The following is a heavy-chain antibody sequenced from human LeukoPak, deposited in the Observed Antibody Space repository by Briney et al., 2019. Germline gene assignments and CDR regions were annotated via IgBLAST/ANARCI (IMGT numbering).Heavy chain of an antibody. D-gene: IGHD2-21*02. CDR2: IYHSGST. V-gene: IGHV4-30-2*01. Sequence: SETLSLTCAVSGGSISSGGYSWSWIRQPPGKGLEWIGYIYHSGSTYYNPSLKSRVTISVDRSKNQSSLKLSSVTAADTAVYYCARAPYCGGDCYSGARFDPWGQGTLVTVSS. CDR3: ARAPYCGGDCYSGARFDP. CDR1: GGSISSGGYS. J-gene: IGHJ5*02.